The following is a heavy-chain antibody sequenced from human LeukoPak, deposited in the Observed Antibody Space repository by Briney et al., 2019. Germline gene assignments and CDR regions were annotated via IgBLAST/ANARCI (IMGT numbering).Heavy chain of an antibody. CDR3: ARRGYRAHASGDDAFDI. Sequence: ASVNVSCKASGYTFTNYGISWVRQPPGQGLDCVGWISVYNGNTRYTQNLQGRVTMTTDTSTSTAYMELRSLRSDDTAVYYCARRGYRAHASGDDAFDIWGQGTMVTVSS. V-gene: IGHV1-18*04. CDR1: GYTFTNYG. CDR2: ISVYNGNT. J-gene: IGHJ3*02. D-gene: IGHD5-18*01.